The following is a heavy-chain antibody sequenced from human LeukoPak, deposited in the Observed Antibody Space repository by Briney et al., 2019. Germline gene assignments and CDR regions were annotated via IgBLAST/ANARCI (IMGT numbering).Heavy chain of an antibody. CDR2: VSPSGEIT. D-gene: IGHD5-12*01. J-gene: IGHJ4*02. Sequence: RPGGSLRLSCAASGFTFSTYGMNWVRQAPGKGLEWVSGVSPSGEITYYTDSAKGRFTISRHNSKNTVYLQMNNVRAEDTAVYFCAKDGAWLRFDDWGQGTLVTVSS. CDR3: AKDGAWLRFDD. V-gene: IGHV3-23*01. CDR1: GFTFSTYG.